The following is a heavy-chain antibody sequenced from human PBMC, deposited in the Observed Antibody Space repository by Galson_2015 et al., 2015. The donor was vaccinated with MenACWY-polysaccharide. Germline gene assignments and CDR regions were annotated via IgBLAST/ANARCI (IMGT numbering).Heavy chain of an antibody. V-gene: IGHV3-33*01. CDR3: AREGSRIGFHAFDT. CDR2: IQYDGSKI. Sequence: SLRLSCAASGSRFSHSGMHWVRQAPGKGLEWVAVIQYDGSKIVYADSVKGRFTISRDNSKNTLFLEMNSLGAEDTAVYYCAREGSRIGFHAFDTGGQGTMVTVSS. J-gene: IGHJ3*02. CDR1: GSRFSHSG. D-gene: IGHD6-13*01.